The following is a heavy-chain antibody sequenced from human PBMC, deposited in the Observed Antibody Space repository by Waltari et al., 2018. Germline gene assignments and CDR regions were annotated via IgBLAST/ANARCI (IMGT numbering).Heavy chain of an antibody. V-gene: IGHV3-7*01. CDR1: GFRSRNNW. D-gene: IGHD7-27*01. CDR2: MKEDGTQK. J-gene: IGHJ4*02. Sequence: EVQLVESGGGLVQPGGSLRLSCPASGFRSRNNWMGWVRQAPGKGLEWVAKMKEDGTQKYYVDSVRGRFTISRDNTKNTLYLQMNSLRVEDTAVYYCARDWNWGFDYWGQGTLVTVSS. CDR3: ARDWNWGFDY.